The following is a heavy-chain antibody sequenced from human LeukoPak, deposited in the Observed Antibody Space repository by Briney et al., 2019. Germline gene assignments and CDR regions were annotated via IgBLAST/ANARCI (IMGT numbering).Heavy chain of an antibody. D-gene: IGHD3-22*01. CDR2: INWNGGST. CDR1: GFTFDDYG. V-gene: IGHV3-20*04. J-gene: IGHJ4*02. CDR3: ARGRITMIVVVITTSFLGY. Sequence: GGSLRLSCAASGFTFDDYGMSWVRQAPGKGLEWVSGINWNGGSTGYADSVKGRFTISRDNAKNSLYLQMNSLRAEDTALYYCARGRITMIVVVITTSFLGYWGQGTLVTVSS.